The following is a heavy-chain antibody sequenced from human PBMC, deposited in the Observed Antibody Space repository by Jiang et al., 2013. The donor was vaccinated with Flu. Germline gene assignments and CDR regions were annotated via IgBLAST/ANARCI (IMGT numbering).Heavy chain of an antibody. D-gene: IGHD4-17*01. CDR3: ARVGSDYGAVDY. CDR1: GGSISSYY. V-gene: IGHV4-59*01. CDR2: IYYSGST. J-gene: IGHJ4*02. Sequence: GPGLVKPSETLSLTCTVSGGSISSYYWSWIRQPPGKGLEWIGYIYYSGSTNYNPSLKSRVTISVDTSKNQFSLKLSSVTAADTAVYYCARVGSDYGAVDYWGQGPWSPSPQ.